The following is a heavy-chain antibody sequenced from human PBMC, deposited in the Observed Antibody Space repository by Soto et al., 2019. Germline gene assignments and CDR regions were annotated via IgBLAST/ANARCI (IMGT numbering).Heavy chain of an antibody. CDR3: ARAVADFWSGYSVRYYYYMDV. D-gene: IGHD3-3*01. J-gene: IGHJ6*03. CDR2: IYHSGST. V-gene: IGHV4-4*02. Sequence: SATLSLTCAVSSGSISSSNCWSWVRQPPGKGLEWIGEIYHSGSTNYNPSLKSRVTISVDKSKNQFSLKLGSVTAADTAVYYCARAVADFWSGYSVRYYYYMDVWGKGTTVTVSS. CDR1: SGSISSSNC.